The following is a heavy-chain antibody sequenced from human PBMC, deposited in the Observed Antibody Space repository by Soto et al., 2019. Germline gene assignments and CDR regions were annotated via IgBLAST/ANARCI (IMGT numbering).Heavy chain of an antibody. CDR3: VRDQGIRWTENWFDP. D-gene: IGHD2-15*01. CDR1: RYTFSDYF. Sequence: ASVKVSCKXSRYTFSDYFVHWVRRPPGQGLEWMGWINPISGGTEYAQNFQGRVTMTRDTSIRTVYMGLSRLRSDDTAIYYCVRDQGIRWTENWFDPWGQGTLVTVSS. V-gene: IGHV1-2*02. J-gene: IGHJ5*02. CDR2: INPISGGT.